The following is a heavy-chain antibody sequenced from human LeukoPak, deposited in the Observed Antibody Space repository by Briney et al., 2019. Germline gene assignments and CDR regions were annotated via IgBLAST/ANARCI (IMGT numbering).Heavy chain of an antibody. CDR1: GFTFSNYW. D-gene: IGHD1-26*01. Sequence: PGGSLRLSCGASGFTFSNYWMHWVRHAPGKGLVWVSRINSDGGSTSYADSVKGRFTISRDNAKNTLHLQMKSLTVEDTAVYYCAKGGSYTIDYWGQGILVSVSS. J-gene: IGHJ4*02. V-gene: IGHV3-74*01. CDR3: AKGGSYTIDY. CDR2: INSDGGST.